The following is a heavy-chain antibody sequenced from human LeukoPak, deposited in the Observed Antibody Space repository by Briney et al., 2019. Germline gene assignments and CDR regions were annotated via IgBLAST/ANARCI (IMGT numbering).Heavy chain of an antibody. J-gene: IGHJ4*02. D-gene: IGHD5-18*01. V-gene: IGHV1-2*06. CDR2: INPNSGGT. CDR3: ATSSEGGYSYGSDVDY. Sequence: ASVKVSCKASGSTFTAYYMYWVRQAPGQGLECMGRINPNSGGTNYAQKFQGRVTMTRDTSISTAYMELSRLRSDDTAVYYCATSSEGGYSYGSDVDYWGQGTLVTVSS. CDR1: GSTFTAYY.